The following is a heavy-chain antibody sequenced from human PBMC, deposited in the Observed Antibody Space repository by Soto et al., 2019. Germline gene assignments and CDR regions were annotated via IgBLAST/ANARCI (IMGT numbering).Heavy chain of an antibody. J-gene: IGHJ5*02. CDR1: GFTFSSYG. V-gene: IGHV3-33*01. CDR3: ARDYYYGSGITVGP. Sequence: GGSLRLSCAASGFTFSSYGMHWVRQAPGKGLEWVAVIWYDGSNKYYADSVKGRFTISRDNSKNTLYLQMNSLRAEDTAVYYCARDYYYGSGITVGPWGQGTLVTVSS. D-gene: IGHD3-10*01. CDR2: IWYDGSNK.